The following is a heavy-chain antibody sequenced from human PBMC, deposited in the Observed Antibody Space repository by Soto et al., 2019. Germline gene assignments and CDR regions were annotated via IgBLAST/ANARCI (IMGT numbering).Heavy chain of an antibody. Sequence: SETLSLTRTFSGGSISSSSYYWGWIRQHPGKGLEWIGYIYYSGSTYYNPSLKSRVTISVDTSKNQFSLKLSSVTAADTAVYYCARDRYCSGGSCYSDVSYWFDPWGQGTLVTVSS. J-gene: IGHJ5*02. V-gene: IGHV4-31*02. D-gene: IGHD2-15*01. CDR3: ARDRYCSGGSCYSDVSYWFDP. CDR2: IYYSGST. CDR1: GGSISSSSYY.